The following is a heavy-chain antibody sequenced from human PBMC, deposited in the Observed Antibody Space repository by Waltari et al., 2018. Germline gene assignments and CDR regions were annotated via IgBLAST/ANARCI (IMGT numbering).Heavy chain of an antibody. CDR3: ARHGYSGGWFDP. D-gene: IGHD4-17*01. V-gene: IGHV4-39*01. Sequence: QLQLQESGPGLVKPSETLSLTCSVSGASISSSHYYWCWIRQPPGKGLEWIGSMFNGGRTYYNPSLKSRVTISVDTSKNQFSLRLNSVTAADTAIYYCARHGYSGGWFDPWGQGTLVTVSS. CDR1: GASISSSHYY. J-gene: IGHJ5*02. CDR2: MFNGGRT.